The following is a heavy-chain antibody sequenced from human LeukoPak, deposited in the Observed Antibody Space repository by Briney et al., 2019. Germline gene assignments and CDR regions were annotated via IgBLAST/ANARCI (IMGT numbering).Heavy chain of an antibody. CDR3: ARVVDDSRGDYFDY. CDR2: IIPILGIA. J-gene: IGHJ4*02. Sequence: SVRVCCKASGGTFSSYAISWVRQAPGHGLEWMGRIIPILGIANYAQKFQGRVTITADKSTSTAYMELSSLRSEDTAVYYCARVVDDSRGDYFDYWGQGTLVTVSS. V-gene: IGHV1-69*04. CDR1: GGTFSSYA. D-gene: IGHD3-22*01.